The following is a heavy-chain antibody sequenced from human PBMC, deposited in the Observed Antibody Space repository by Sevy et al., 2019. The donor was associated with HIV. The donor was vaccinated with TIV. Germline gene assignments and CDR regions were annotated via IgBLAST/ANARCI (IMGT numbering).Heavy chain of an antibody. CDR3: AKDGNSGYDPYFDY. D-gene: IGHD5-12*01. V-gene: IGHV3-7*01. CDR2: IKQDGSEK. Sequence: GGSLRLSCAASGFSFSWYWMSWVRQTPEKGLEWVANIKQDGSEKNYVDSVKGRFTISRDNAKNSLYLQMNSLRSEDTAVYYCAKDGNSGYDPYFDYWGQGTPVTVSS. J-gene: IGHJ4*02. CDR1: GFSFSWYW.